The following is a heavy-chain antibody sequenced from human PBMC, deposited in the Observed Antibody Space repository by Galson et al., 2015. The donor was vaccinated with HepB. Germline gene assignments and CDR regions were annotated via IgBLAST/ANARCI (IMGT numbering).Heavy chain of an antibody. CDR1: GFILSHYG. D-gene: IGHD4/OR15-4a*01. CDR3: VKESGIPQYGAYFDY. CDR2: ISSDGGTQ. Sequence: SLRLSCAAPGFILSHYGMQWVRQPPGRGLQWVAVISSDGGTQYYADSVKGRFTISRDTSKNMLHLQMNSLRPEDTAVYYCVKESGIPQYGAYFDYWGQGALVTVSS. J-gene: IGHJ4*02. V-gene: IGHV3-30*18.